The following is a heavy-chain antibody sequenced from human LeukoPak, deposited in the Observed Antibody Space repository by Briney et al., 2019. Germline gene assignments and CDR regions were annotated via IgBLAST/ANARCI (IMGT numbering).Heavy chain of an antibody. CDR1: GFTVSSNY. D-gene: IGHD6-19*01. J-gene: IGHJ4*02. CDR2: IKEDGSEK. Sequence: PGGSLRLSCAASGFTVSSNYMSWVRQAPGKGLEWVANIKEDGSEKYYVDSVKGRFTISRDNAKNSLYPQMNSLRAEDTAVYYCARDWWLVFDYWGQGTLVTVSS. CDR3: ARDWWLVFDY. V-gene: IGHV3-7*04.